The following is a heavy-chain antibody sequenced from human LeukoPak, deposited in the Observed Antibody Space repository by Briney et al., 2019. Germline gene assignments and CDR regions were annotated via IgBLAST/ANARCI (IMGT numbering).Heavy chain of an antibody. CDR1: GFTFSSYG. CDR3: AKDIDENLSAIDY. V-gene: IGHV3-30*18. Sequence: GGSLRLSCAASGFTFSSYGMHWVRQAPGKGLEWVAVISYDGSNKYYADSVKGRFTISRDNSKNTLYLQMNSLRAEDTAVYYCAKDIDENLSAIDYWGQGTLVTVSS. D-gene: IGHD1-14*01. CDR2: ISYDGSNK. J-gene: IGHJ4*02.